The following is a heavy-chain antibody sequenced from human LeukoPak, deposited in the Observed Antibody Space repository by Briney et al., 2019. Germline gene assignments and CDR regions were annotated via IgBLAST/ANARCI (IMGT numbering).Heavy chain of an antibody. CDR1: GFTFSSYG. CDR2: IWYDGSNK. V-gene: IGHV3-33*08. J-gene: IGHJ4*02. Sequence: PGGSLRLSCAPSGFTFSSYGMHWVRQAPGKGLEWVAVIWYDGSNKYYADSVKGRFTISRDNSKNTLYLQMNSLRAEDTAVYHCARGLSSSWPSVDYWGQGTLVTVSS. CDR3: ARGLSSSWPSVDY. D-gene: IGHD6-13*01.